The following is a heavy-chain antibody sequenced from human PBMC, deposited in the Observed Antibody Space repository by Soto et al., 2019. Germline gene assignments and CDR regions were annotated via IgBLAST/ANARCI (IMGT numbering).Heavy chain of an antibody. V-gene: IGHV2-5*08. Sequence: SWVRQAPGKALEWLALIYWDDDMCYSPSLKSRLTITKDTSKNQVVLTMTNMDPVDTATYYCAHGWIQLWPHVSFDYWGQGTLVTVSS. D-gene: IGHD5-18*01. J-gene: IGHJ4*02. CDR3: AHGWIQLWPHVSFDY. CDR2: IYWDDDM.